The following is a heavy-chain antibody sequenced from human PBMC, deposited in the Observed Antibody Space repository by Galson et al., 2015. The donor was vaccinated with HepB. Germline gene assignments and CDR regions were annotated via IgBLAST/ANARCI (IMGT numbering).Heavy chain of an antibody. J-gene: IGHJ4*02. CDR3: AREGIAVAVRNIDY. CDR2: IWYDGSNK. Sequence: SLRLSCAASGFTFSSYGMHWVRQAPGKGLEWVAVIWYDGSNKYYADSVKGRFTISRDNSKNTLYLQMNSLRAEDTAVYYCAREGIAVAVRNIDYWGQGTLVTVSS. D-gene: IGHD6-19*01. V-gene: IGHV3-33*01. CDR1: GFTFSSYG.